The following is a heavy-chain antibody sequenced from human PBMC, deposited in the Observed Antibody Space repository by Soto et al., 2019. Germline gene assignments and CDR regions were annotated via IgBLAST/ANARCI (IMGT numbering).Heavy chain of an antibody. CDR3: XXXXXXXXXXXPXY. CDR1: GFTFTSFG. Sequence: QVHLVESGGGVVQPGRSLRLSCAASGFTFTSFGIHWVRQAPGKGLEWVAVVSYDGIDENYADSVKGRFSISRDNSKNTXYLQMXXXXXXXXXXXXXXXXXXXXXXXXPXYWGQGTLVTVSS. CDR2: VSYDGIDE. J-gene: IGHJ4*02. V-gene: IGHV3-30*03.